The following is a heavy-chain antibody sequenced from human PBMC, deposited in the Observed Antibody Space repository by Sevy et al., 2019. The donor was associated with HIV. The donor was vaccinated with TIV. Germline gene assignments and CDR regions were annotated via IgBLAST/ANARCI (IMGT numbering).Heavy chain of an antibody. CDR1: GLSVTNNG. CDR2: ISLDGINK. V-gene: IGHV3-30*18. J-gene: IGHJ6*02. D-gene: IGHD3-9*01. CDR3: AKDFTGFYGMDV. Sequence: GGSLRLSCEVSGLSVTNNGMHWVRQAPGKGLEWVAVISLDGINKYYGDSVKGRFIISRDRSKNTLYLQMNILRIEDTAVYYCAKDFTGFYGMDVWGQGTTVTVSS.